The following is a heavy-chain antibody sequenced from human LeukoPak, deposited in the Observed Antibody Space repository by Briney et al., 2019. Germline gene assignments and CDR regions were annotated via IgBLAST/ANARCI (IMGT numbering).Heavy chain of an antibody. V-gene: IGHV3-7*03. D-gene: IGHD6-19*01. J-gene: IGHJ6*02. CDR1: GFSFITYW. CDR2: INPDGTER. Sequence: GALRLSCAASGFSFITYWMSWVRQAPGKGLEWVALINPDGTERYYVDSVKGRFTISRDNAKNSLDLQMDSLRAEDTAMYSCARDLAAVPGPRMDVWGQGTTVTVSS. CDR3: ARDLAAVPGPRMDV.